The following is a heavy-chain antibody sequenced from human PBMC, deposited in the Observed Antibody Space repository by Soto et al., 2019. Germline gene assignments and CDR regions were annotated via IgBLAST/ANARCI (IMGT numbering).Heavy chain of an antibody. Sequence: EVQLLESGGGLVQPGGSLRLSCAASGFSFRNYAMSWVRQAPGKGLEWISTLTGSSSNIYYADSVKGRFAISRDNSRNTLYLQMNSLTAEATAEYYCVNGRATYGLMIHDYWGPGTLVTVSS. CDR2: LTGSSSNI. J-gene: IGHJ4*02. D-gene: IGHD3-10*01. CDR3: VNGRATYGLMIHDY. V-gene: IGHV3-23*01. CDR1: GFSFRNYA.